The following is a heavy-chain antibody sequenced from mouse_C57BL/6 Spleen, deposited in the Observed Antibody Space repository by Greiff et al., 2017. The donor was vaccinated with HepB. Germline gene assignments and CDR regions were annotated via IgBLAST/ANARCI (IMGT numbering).Heavy chain of an antibody. V-gene: IGHV10-1*01. CDR1: GFSFNTYA. Sequence: GGGLVQPKGSLKLSCAASGFSFNTYAMNWVRQAPGKGLEWVARIRSKSNNYATYYADSVKDRFTISRDDSESMLYLQMNNLKTEDTAMYYCVRSYDYEGYYAMDYWGQGTSVTVSS. CDR2: IRSKSNNYAT. J-gene: IGHJ4*01. D-gene: IGHD2-4*01. CDR3: VRSYDYEGYYAMDY.